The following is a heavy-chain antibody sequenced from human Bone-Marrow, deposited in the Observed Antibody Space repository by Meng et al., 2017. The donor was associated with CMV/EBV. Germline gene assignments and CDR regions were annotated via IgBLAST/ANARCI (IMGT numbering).Heavy chain of an antibody. CDR3: AERGGGY. V-gene: IGHV4-59*11. Sequence: QVQLQQSGPGLVKPSETLSLTCRVSGVSISTHYWSWIRQTPGKGLEWIASIHYTGRAGYSPSLKSRVTVSVDTSDSQLSLKLSSVTTADTAMYYCAERGGGYWGQGILVTVSS. CDR1: GVSISTHY. D-gene: IGHD1-1*01. J-gene: IGHJ4*02. CDR2: IHYTGRA.